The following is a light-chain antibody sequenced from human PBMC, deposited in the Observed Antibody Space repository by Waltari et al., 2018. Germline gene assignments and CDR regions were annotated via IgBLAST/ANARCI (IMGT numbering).Light chain of an antibody. CDR3: QQYDNWLGT. V-gene: IGKV3-15*01. CDR2: GAS. Sequence: EIVMTQSPSTLSVFPGETATLSCRVSQSIRSNVAGYRLKPGEAPRLLIYGASTRATGIPARFSGSGSGTEFTLTISSLQSEDFAVYFCQQYDNWLGTFGQGTKVEIK. CDR1: QSIRSN. J-gene: IGKJ1*01.